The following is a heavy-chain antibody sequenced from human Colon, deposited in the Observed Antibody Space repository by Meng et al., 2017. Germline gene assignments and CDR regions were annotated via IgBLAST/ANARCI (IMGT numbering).Heavy chain of an antibody. CDR2: INPSGGGT. J-gene: IGHJ4*02. CDR1: GYTFIDYY. V-gene: IGHV1-46*01. D-gene: IGHD3-16*01. CDR3: ARERLGESPDY. Sequence: QVQLVQSVADLKKPGASVKVSCKTSGYTFIDYYLHWVRQAPGQGLEWMGIINPSGGGTLYAQKFQGRVTMTSDTSTSTVYMELSSLRSEDTAVYYCARERLGESPDYWGQGTLVTVSS.